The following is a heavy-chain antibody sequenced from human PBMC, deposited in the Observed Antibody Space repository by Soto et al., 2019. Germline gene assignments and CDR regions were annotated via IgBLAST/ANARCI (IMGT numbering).Heavy chain of an antibody. CDR1: GFTFSSYD. CDR3: ARDLATRLKKNWERWTNYYYYGMDV. V-gene: IGHV3-13*01. J-gene: IGHJ6*02. Sequence: GSLRLSCAASGFTFSSYDMHWARQATGKGLEWVSAIGTAGDTYYPGSVKGRFTISRENAKNSLYLQMNSLRAEDTAVYYCARDLATRLKKNWERWTNYYYYGMDVWGQGTTVTVSS. D-gene: IGHD1-26*01. CDR2: IGTAGDT.